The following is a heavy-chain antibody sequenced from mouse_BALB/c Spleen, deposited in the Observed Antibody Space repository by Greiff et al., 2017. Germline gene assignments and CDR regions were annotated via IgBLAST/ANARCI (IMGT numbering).Heavy chain of an antibody. CDR1: GYSFTSYW. CDR2: IDPSDSET. V-gene: IGHV1S127*01. Sequence: QVQLQQSGPQLVRPGASVKISCKASGYSFTSYWMHWVKQRPGQGLEWIGMIDPSDSETRLNQKFKDKATLTVDKSSSTAYMQLSSPTSEDSAVYYCARHYYYAMDYWGQGTSVTVSS. CDR3: ARHYYYAMDY. J-gene: IGHJ4*01.